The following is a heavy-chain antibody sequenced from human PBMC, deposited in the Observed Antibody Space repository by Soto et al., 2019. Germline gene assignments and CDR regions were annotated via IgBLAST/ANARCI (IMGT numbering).Heavy chain of an antibody. CDR2: ISSNGGST. CDR3: ARGVGALRAYFDY. V-gene: IGHV3-64*01. CDR1: GFTFSSYA. Sequence: PGGSLRLSCAASGFTFSSYAMHWVRQAPGKGLEYVSAISSNGGSTYYANSVKGRFTISRDNSKNTLYLQMGSLRAEDMAVYYCARGVGALRAYFDYWGQGTLVTVSS. D-gene: IGHD1-26*01. J-gene: IGHJ4*02.